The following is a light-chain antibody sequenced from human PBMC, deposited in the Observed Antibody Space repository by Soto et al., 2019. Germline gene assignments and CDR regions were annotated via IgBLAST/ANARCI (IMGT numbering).Light chain of an antibody. CDR1: QGLGSW. V-gene: IGKV1-12*01. Sequence: PMTQSQSFVSAFVGARVTITCRARQGLGSWLAWYQHKPGRAPKLLIHAASNLESGVPSRFSGSGSGTDFTLTISSLQPEDFATYYCQQTTSFPLTFGGGTKVEIK. CDR3: QQTTSFPLT. J-gene: IGKJ4*01. CDR2: AAS.